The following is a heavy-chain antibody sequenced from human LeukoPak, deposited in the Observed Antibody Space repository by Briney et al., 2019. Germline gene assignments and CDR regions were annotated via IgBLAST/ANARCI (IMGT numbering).Heavy chain of an antibody. J-gene: IGHJ3*02. V-gene: IGHV1-2*06. Sequence: RASVKVSCKASGYTFTGYYMHWVRQAPGQGLEWMGRINPNSGGTNYAQKFQGRVTMTRDTSISTAYMELRSLRSDDTAVYYCARGANYYDSSGPYGGIWGQGTMVTVSS. CDR2: INPNSGGT. CDR1: GYTFTGYY. D-gene: IGHD3-22*01. CDR3: ARGANYYDSSGPYGGI.